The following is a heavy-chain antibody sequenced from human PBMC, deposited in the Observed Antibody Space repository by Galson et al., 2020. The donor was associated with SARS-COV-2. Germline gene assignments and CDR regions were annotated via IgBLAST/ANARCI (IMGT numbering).Heavy chain of an antibody. CDR3: ARSGRDDRGGIPYCYYAMDL. J-gene: IGHJ6*02. Sequence: ASVTVSCKASGYTFTGYYMHWVRQAPGQGLEWMGWINPNSGVTNYAQKFQGRVTVTRDTSISTAYMELSRLRSDDTAVYYCARSGRDDRGGIPYCYYAMDLWGQGTTVTVSS. CDR2: INPNSGVT. D-gene: IGHD3-10*01. CDR1: GYTFTGYY. V-gene: IGHV1-2*02.